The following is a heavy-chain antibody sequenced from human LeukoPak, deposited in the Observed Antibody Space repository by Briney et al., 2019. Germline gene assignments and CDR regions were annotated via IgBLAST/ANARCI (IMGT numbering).Heavy chain of an antibody. CDR2: INHSGST. J-gene: IGHJ3*02. V-gene: IGHV4-34*01. Sequence: SETLSLTCAVYGXSFSGYYWSWIRQPPGKGLEWMGEINHSGSTNYNPSLKSRVTISVDTSKNQFSLKLSSVTAADTAVYYCARHDRPSGSYYVSPDAFDIWGQGTMVTVSS. D-gene: IGHD1-26*01. CDR3: ARHDRPSGSYYVSPDAFDI. CDR1: GXSFSGYY.